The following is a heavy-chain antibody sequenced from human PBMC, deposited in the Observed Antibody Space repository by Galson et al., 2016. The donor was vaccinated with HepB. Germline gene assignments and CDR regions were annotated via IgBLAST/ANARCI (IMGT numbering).Heavy chain of an antibody. D-gene: IGHD3-10*01. V-gene: IGHV4-38-2*01. Sequence: SETLSLTCAVSGFSISSGDYWGWIRQPPGKGLEWIGSIYHSGSTYNNPSLKSRVTISVDTSRNQFSLKLTSVTAADTAVYYCARGRFSFGSGLNWFDPWGQGTLVTGSS. CDR1: GFSISSGDY. CDR3: ARGRFSFGSGLNWFDP. J-gene: IGHJ5*02. CDR2: IYHSGST.